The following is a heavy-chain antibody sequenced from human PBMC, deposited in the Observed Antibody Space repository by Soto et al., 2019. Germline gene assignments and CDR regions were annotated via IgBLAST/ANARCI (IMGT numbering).Heavy chain of an antibody. CDR1: GFTFNNYA. CDR2: ISGGGDTT. CDR3: AKGRGGSGSLTPRVDV. V-gene: IGHV3-23*01. J-gene: IGHJ4*02. D-gene: IGHD3-10*01. Sequence: EVQLLESGGGLVQPGGSLRLSCAASGFTFNNYAMTWVRHAPGKGLEWVSAISGGGDTTSYADSVKGRFTVSRDGSKNTLYLQMSSLRAEDTALYYCAKGRGGSGSLTPRVDVWGQGTLVTFSS.